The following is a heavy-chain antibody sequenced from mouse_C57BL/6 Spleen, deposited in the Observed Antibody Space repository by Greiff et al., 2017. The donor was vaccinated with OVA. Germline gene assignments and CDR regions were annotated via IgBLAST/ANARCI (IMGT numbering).Heavy chain of an antibody. CDR1: GYSITSGYY. V-gene: IGHV3-6*01. CDR2: ISYDGSN. Sequence: EVKLVESGPGLVKPSQSLSLTCSVTGYSITSGYYWNWIRQFPGNKLEWMGYISYDGSNNYNPSLKNRISITRDTSKNQFCLKLNSVTTEDTATYYCARGPDLLWGQGTTLTVSS. CDR3: ARGPDLL. D-gene: IGHD2-1*01. J-gene: IGHJ2*01.